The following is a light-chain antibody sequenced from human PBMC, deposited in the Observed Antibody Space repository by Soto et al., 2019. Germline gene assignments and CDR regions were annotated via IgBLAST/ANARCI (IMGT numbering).Light chain of an antibody. J-gene: IGKJ1*01. CDR2: GAS. CDR3: QQYGSSPQT. Sequence: EIVLTQSPGTLSLSPGERATLSCRASQSVSSSYLAWYQQKPGQAPRLLIYGASSRATGIPDRFSGSGAGTDFTITIGRLEPEDFALYYGQQYGSSPQTFGQGNKVEIK. CDR1: QSVSSSY. V-gene: IGKV3-20*01.